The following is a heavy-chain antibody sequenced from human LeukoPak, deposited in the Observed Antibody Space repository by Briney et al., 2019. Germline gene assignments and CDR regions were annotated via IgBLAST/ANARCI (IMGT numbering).Heavy chain of an antibody. V-gene: IGHV4-59*12. Sequence: PSETLSLTCTVSGGSISSYYWSWIRQPPGKGLEWIGYIYYSGSTNYNPSLKSRVTISVDTSKNQFSLKLSSVTAADTAVYYCARDRLLSGNWFDPWGQGTLVTVSS. CDR3: ARDRLLSGNWFDP. J-gene: IGHJ5*02. CDR1: GGSISSYY. D-gene: IGHD2-21*02. CDR2: IYYSGST.